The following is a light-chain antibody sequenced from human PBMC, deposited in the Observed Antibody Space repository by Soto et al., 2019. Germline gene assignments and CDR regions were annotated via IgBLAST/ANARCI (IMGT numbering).Light chain of an antibody. V-gene: IGKV1-27*01. CDR3: QKYNSAPPFT. Sequence: DIQMTQSPSSLSESVGDRVTITCRASQGISTYLAWYQQKPGKVPKLLIYAASTLQSGVPSRFSGSGSGTDFTLTISSLQPEDVATYYCQKYNSAPPFTFGPGTKVDIK. CDR1: QGISTY. CDR2: AAS. J-gene: IGKJ3*01.